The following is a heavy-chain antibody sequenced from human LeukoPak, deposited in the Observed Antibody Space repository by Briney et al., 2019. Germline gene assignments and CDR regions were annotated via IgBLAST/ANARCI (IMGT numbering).Heavy chain of an antibody. J-gene: IGHJ5*02. Sequence: SETLSLTCTVSGGSISSGSYYWSWIRQPAGKGLEWIGRIYTSGSTNYNPSLKSRVTISVDTSKNQFSLKLSSVTAADTAVYYCARRKWGELDPWGQGTLVTVSS. CDR1: GGSISSGSYY. D-gene: IGHD3-10*01. CDR2: IYTSGST. CDR3: ARRKWGELDP. V-gene: IGHV4-61*02.